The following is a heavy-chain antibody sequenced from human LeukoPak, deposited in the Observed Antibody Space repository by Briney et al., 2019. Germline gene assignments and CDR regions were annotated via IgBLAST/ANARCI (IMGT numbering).Heavy chain of an antibody. CDR3: ARNMEASFDP. Sequence: SETLSLTCTVSGGSISSSSYYWGWIRQPPGEGLEWIGSIYYSGSTYYNPSLKSRVTISVDTSKNQFSLKLSSVTAADTAVYYCARNMEASFDPWGQGTLVTVSS. V-gene: IGHV4-39*01. CDR1: GGSISSSSYY. D-gene: IGHD2/OR15-2a*01. J-gene: IGHJ5*02. CDR2: IYYSGST.